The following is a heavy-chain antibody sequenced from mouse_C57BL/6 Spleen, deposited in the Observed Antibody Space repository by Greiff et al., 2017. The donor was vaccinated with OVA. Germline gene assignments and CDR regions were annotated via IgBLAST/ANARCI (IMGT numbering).Heavy chain of an antibody. CDR3: ANGNRYAMDY. V-gene: IGHV5-17*01. J-gene: IGHJ4*01. CDR2: ISSGSSTI. Sequence: EVMLVESGGGLVKPGGSLKLSCAASGFTFSDYGMHWVRQAPEKGLEWVAYISSGSSTIYYADTVKGRFTISRDNAKNTLFLQMTSLRSEDTAMYYCANGNRYAMDYWGQGTSVTVSS. D-gene: IGHD2-1*01. CDR1: GFTFSDYG.